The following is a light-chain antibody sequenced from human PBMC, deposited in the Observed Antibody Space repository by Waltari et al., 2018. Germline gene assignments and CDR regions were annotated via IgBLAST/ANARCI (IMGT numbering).Light chain of an antibody. V-gene: IGLV4-69*01. CDR3: QTWGTGIPVV. Sequence: QLVLTQSPSASASLGASVKLTCTLSSGHSSYAIAWHQQQPEKGPRYLMKLNSAGSHSKGDGIPDRFSGSSSGAERYLTISGLQSEDEADYYCQTWGTGIPVVFGGGTKLTVL. CDR2: LNSAGSH. J-gene: IGLJ2*01. CDR1: SGHSSYA.